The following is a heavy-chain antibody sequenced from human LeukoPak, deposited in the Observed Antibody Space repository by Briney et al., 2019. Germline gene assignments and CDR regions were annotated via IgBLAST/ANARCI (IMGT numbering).Heavy chain of an antibody. Sequence: GRSLRLSCAASGFTFSSYGMHWVRQPPGKGLEWVAVISYDGSNKYYADSVKGRFTISRDNSKNTLYLQMNSLRAEDTAVYYCAKAPRLVVYYYYGMDVWGQGTTVTVSS. D-gene: IGHD2-2*01. CDR3: AKAPRLVVYYYYGMDV. CDR2: ISYDGSNK. V-gene: IGHV3-30*18. CDR1: GFTFSSYG. J-gene: IGHJ6*02.